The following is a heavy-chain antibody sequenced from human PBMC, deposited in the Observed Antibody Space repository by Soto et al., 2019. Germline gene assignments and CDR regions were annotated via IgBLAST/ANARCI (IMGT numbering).Heavy chain of an antibody. V-gene: IGHV1-46*03. Sequence: QVQLVQSGAEVKKPGASVKVSCKASGYTFTSYYMHWVRQAPGQGLEWMGIINPSGGSTSYAQKFRGRVTMPRDTSTSTVYMERSSLRAEEAAGYYCGSSGSGWYELVYGMDVWGQGTTVTVSS. D-gene: IGHD6-19*01. J-gene: IGHJ6*02. CDR3: GSSGSGWYELVYGMDV. CDR2: INPSGGST. CDR1: GYTFTSYY.